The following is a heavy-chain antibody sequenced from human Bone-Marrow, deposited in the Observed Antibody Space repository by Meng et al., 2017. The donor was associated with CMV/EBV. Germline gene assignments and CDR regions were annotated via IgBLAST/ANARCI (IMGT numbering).Heavy chain of an antibody. V-gene: IGHV3-30*04. CDR3: ARARNSRVRGNDFDY. CDR2: ISYDGSNK. D-gene: IGHD3-10*01. J-gene: IGHJ4*02. Sequence: GGSLRLSCAASGFTFSSYAMHWVRQAPGKALEWVAVISYDGSNKYYADSVRRRFTISRDNSKNTLYLQMNSLRAEDTAVYYCARARNSRVRGNDFDYWGQGTLVTVSS. CDR1: GFTFSSYA.